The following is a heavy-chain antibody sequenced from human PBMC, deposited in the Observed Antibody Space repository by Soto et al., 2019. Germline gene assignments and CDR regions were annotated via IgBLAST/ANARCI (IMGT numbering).Heavy chain of an antibody. J-gene: IGHJ4*02. V-gene: IGHV3-23*01. CDR1: GFTFSSYA. Sequence: EVQLLEAGGGLVQPGGSLRLSCAASGFTFSSYAMNWVRQAPGKGLEWVSVISGSGGSTYYADSVKGRFTISRANSKNTLYLQMNSLRAEDTAVYYCARRSSGWYFDYWGQGPVVTVSS. CDR2: ISGSGGST. CDR3: ARRSSGWYFDY. D-gene: IGHD6-19*01.